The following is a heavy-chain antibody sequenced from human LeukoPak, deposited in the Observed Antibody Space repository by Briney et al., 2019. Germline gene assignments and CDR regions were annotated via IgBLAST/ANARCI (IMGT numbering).Heavy chain of an antibody. J-gene: IGHJ4*02. V-gene: IGHV3-30*02. Sequence: PGGSLRLSCAASGFTFSNYAMHWVRQAPGKGLEGVTFIGYDGSNKYYAESVKGRFTISRDNSKNTLYLQMSSLRAEDTAVYYCAKAIHSSSSGVVDYWGQGTLVTVSS. CDR1: GFTFSNYA. CDR3: AKAIHSSSSGVVDY. D-gene: IGHD6-6*01. CDR2: IGYDGSNK.